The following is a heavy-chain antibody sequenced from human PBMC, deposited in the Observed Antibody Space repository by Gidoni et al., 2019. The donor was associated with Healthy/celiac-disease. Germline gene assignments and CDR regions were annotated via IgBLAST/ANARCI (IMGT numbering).Heavy chain of an antibody. Sequence: QVQLQESGPGLVKPSETLSLTCTVSGGSISSYYWSWIRQPPGKGLEWSGYIYYSGSTNYNPSLKSRVTISVDTSKNQFSLKLSSVTAADTAVYYRARGRTGASGYYYYGMDVWGQGTTVTVSS. CDR2: IYYSGST. V-gene: IGHV4-59*01. CDR1: GGSISSYY. D-gene: IGHD7-27*01. CDR3: ARGRTGASGYYYYGMDV. J-gene: IGHJ6*02.